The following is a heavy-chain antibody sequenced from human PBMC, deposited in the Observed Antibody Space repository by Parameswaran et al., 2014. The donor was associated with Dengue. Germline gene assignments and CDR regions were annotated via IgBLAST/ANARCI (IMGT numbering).Heavy chain of an antibody. Sequence: PGKGLEWIGYIYYSGSTNYNPSLKSRVTISVDTSKNQFSLKLSSVTAADTAVYYCAREYAAGWFDPWGQGTLVTVSS. CDR2: IYYSGST. V-gene: IGHV4-59*13. CDR3: AREYAAGWFDP. J-gene: IGHJ5*02.